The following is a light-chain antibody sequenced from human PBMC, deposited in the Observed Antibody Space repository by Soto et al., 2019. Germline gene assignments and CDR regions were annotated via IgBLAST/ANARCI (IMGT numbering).Light chain of an antibody. CDR1: SSDVGRYNL. CDR2: EGN. CDR3: CSYAGSNTPYV. V-gene: IGLV2-23*01. Sequence: QSVLTQPASVSGSPGQSITISCTGTSSDVGRYNLVSWYQHHPGKAPKLMIYEGNKRPSEVSNRFSGSKSGNTASLTISGLQAEDEADYYCCSYAGSNTPYVFGTGTNVTVL. J-gene: IGLJ1*01.